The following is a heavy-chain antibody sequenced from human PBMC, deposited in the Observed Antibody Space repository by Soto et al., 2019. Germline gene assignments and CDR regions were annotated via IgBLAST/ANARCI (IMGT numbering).Heavy chain of an antibody. D-gene: IGHD3-10*01. V-gene: IGHV5-51*01. J-gene: IGHJ5*02. Sequence: GESLKISCKCSGYSFTSYWIGWVRQMPGKGLEWMGIIYPGDSDTRYSPSFQGQVTISADKSISTAYLQWSSLKASDTAMYYCARRSVTMVRGVTYWFDPWGQGTLVTVSS. CDR2: IYPGDSDT. CDR1: GYSFTSYW. CDR3: ARRSVTMVRGVTYWFDP.